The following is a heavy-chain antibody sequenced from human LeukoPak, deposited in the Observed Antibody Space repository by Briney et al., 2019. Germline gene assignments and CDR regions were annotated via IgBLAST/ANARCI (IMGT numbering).Heavy chain of an antibody. D-gene: IGHD2-21*01. CDR2: IYSGGST. CDR1: GFTFSSYA. J-gene: IGHJ4*02. Sequence: GGSLRLSCAASGFTFSSYAMSWVRQSPGKGLEWVSVIYSGGSTYYADSVKGRFTISRDNSKNTLYLQMNSLRAEDTAVYYCASVDYGDSWGQGTLVTVSS. CDR3: ASVDYGDS. V-gene: IGHV3-66*01.